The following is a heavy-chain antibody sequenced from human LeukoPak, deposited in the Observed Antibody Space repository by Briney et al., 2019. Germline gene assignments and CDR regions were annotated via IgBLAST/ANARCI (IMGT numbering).Heavy chain of an antibody. D-gene: IGHD6-13*01. V-gene: IGHV3-33*01. Sequence: GRSLRLSCAASGFTFISYGMHWVRQAPGKGLECVAVIGYDGSNKYYADSVKGRFTISRVNSKNTLYLQMNSLRAEDTAVYYCARDPVAAAGNAGYFQHWGQGTLVTVSS. CDR3: ARDPVAAAGNAGYFQH. CDR2: IGYDGSNK. CDR1: GFTFISYG. J-gene: IGHJ1*01.